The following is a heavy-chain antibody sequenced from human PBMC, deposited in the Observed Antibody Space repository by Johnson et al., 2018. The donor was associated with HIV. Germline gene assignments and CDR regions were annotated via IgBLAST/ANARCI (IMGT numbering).Heavy chain of an antibody. Sequence: MQLVESGGGLIQPGGSLRLSCAVFGFTVSRNYMSWVRQAPGKGMEWVSVIHSGGSTYYADSVKGRFTISRDTSKKSVFLQMNNLRPEDTAVYYCAKETRDSRSAFDVWGQGTMVTVSS. CDR1: GFTVSRNY. CDR2: IHSGGST. V-gene: IGHV3-66*03. J-gene: IGHJ3*01. D-gene: IGHD4-11*01. CDR3: AKETRDSRSAFDV.